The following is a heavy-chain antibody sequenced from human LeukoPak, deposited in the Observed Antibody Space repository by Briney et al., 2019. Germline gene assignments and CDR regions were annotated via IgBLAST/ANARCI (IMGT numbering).Heavy chain of an antibody. CDR3: ATSRQYSSSFYFDY. CDR1: GFTFSSYA. CDR2: ISGSGGST. V-gene: IGHV3-23*01. Sequence: PGGSLRLSCAASGFTFSSYAMSWVRQAPGKGLEWVSAISGSGGSTYYADSVKGRFTISRDNSKNTLYLQMNSLRAEDTAVYYCATSRQYSSSFYFDYWGQGTLVTVSS. J-gene: IGHJ4*02. D-gene: IGHD6-6*01.